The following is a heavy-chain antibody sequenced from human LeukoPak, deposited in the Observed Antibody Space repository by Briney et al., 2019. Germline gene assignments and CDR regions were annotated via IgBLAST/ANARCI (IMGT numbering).Heavy chain of an antibody. CDR3: AKGGKWDVTPFDY. D-gene: IGHD1-26*01. J-gene: IGHJ4*02. Sequence: GGSLRLSCAASGFTFSNAWMNWVRQAPGKGLEWVSTISGGGGSTYYADSVKGRFTISRDNSKNTLYLQVNSLRAEDTAVYYCAKGGKWDVTPFDYWGQGTLVTVSS. V-gene: IGHV3-23*01. CDR1: GFTFSNAW. CDR2: ISGGGGST.